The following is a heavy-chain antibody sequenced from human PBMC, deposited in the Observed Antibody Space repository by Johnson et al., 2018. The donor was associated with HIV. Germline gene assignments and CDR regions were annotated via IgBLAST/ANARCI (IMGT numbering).Heavy chain of an antibody. CDR1: GFTFSSYA. CDR2: ISSDGNNK. V-gene: IGHV3-30-3*01. Sequence: QVQLVESGGGVVQPGRSLRLSCASSGFTFSSYAMHWVRQAPGKGLEWQAVISSDGNNKYYADSVKDRFTISRDNSKNTVYLQMNSLRAEDTAVYYSARRLYDSSSYYYLLGAFDIWGQGTMVTVSS. J-gene: IGHJ3*02. D-gene: IGHD3-22*01. CDR3: ARRLYDSSSYYYLLGAFDI.